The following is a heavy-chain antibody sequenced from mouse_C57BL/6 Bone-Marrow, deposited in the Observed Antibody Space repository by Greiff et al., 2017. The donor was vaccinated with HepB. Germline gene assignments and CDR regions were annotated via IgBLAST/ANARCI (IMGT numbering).Heavy chain of an antibody. V-gene: IGHV1-69*01. CDR2: IDPSDSYT. D-gene: IGHD1-1*01. CDR3: ARGYYGSSFYWYFDV. Sequence: QVQLQQPGAELVMPGASVKLSCKASGYTFTSYWMHWVKQRPGQGLEWIGEIDPSDSYTNYNQKFKGKSTLTVDKSSSTAYMQLSSLTPEDSAVYYCARGYYGSSFYWYFDVWGTGTTVTVSS. CDR1: GYTFTSYW. J-gene: IGHJ1*03.